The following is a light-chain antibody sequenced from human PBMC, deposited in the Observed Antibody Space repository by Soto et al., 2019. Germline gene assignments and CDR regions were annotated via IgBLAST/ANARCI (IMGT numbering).Light chain of an antibody. V-gene: IGKV1-9*01. CDR1: QGVNNS. CDR2: AAS. J-gene: IGKJ3*01. CDR3: QQLDTYPFS. Sequence: IQLTQSPSSLSASVGDRVTITCRASQGVNNSLTWYQQKPGKAPKLLIYAASTLHSGVPSRFSGSGSGADFTLTISSLQPDDFATYYCQQLDTYPFSFGPGTTLDIK.